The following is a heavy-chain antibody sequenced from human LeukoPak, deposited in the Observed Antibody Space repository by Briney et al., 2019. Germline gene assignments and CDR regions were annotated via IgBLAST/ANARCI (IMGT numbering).Heavy chain of an antibody. D-gene: IGHD6-19*01. CDR3: VSPWRGSSGPTGY. Sequence: GGSLRLSCAASGFTFSSYWMSWVRQAPGKGLEWVANIKEDGSEKYCVDSVKGRFTISRDNAKNSVYLQKNSLRAEDTAVYFCVSPWRGSSGPTGYWGQGTLVTVSS. J-gene: IGHJ4*02. V-gene: IGHV3-7*01. CDR2: IKEDGSEK. CDR1: GFTFSSYW.